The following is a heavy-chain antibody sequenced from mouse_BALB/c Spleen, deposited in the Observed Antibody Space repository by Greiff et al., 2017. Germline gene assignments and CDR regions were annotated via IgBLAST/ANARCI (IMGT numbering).Heavy chain of an antibody. J-gene: IGHJ2*01. CDR3: TRLTGDYDVDY. CDR1: GYTFTSYW. CDR2: IDPSDSYT. D-gene: IGHD2-4*01. Sequence: QVQLQQPGAELVKPGASVKMSCKASGYTFTSYWMHWVKQRPGQGLEWIGVIDPSDSYTSYNQKFKGKATLTVDTSSSTAYMQLSSLTSEDSAGYCCTRLTGDYDVDYWGQGTTLTVSS. V-gene: IGHV1S127*01.